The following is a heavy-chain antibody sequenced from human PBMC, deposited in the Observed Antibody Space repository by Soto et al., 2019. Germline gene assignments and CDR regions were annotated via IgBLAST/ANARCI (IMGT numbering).Heavy chain of an antibody. J-gene: IGHJ4*02. V-gene: IGHV1-58*01. Sequence: SVKVSCKASGFTFISSAVQWVRQARGQRLEWIGWIVVGSGNTNYAQKFQERVTITRDMSTSTAYMELSSLRSEDTAVYYCAADGYYDSSGYYGSAYWGPGTLVTVSS. CDR1: GFTFISSA. CDR2: IVVGSGNT. CDR3: AADGYYDSSGYYGSAY. D-gene: IGHD3-22*01.